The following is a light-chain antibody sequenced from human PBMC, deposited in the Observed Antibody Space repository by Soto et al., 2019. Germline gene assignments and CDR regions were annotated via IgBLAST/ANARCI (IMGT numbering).Light chain of an antibody. CDR3: QSADYSGTYVL. CDR2: KDS. CDR1: TLPKQF. V-gene: IGLV3-25*03. Sequence: SYELTQPPSVSVSPGQTAEIPCAGDTLPKQFAYWYQRKPGQAHLLVISKDSKRPSGIPERFSGSSSGTTVTLTVSGVQAAYEADYYCQSADYSGTYVLFGGWTKVTVL. J-gene: IGLJ2*01.